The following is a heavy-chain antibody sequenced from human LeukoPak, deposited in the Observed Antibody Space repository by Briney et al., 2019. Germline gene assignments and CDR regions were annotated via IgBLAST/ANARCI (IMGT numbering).Heavy chain of an antibody. V-gene: IGHV4-59*06. CDR3: ARDKDGYNFLGY. J-gene: IGHJ4*02. CDR2: SDYSGST. D-gene: IGHD5-24*01. CDR1: GGPISSYY. Sequence: SETLSLICTVSGGPISSYYGSWIRQPPGKGLEWIGDSDYSGSTYYNPSLKSRITISVDTSKNQFSLKLSSVTAADTAVYLCARDKDGYNFLGYWGQGSLVTVSS.